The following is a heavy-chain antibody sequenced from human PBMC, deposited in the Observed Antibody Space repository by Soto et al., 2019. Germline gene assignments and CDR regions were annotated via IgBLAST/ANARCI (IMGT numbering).Heavy chain of an antibody. J-gene: IGHJ5*02. D-gene: IGHD6-13*01. CDR3: ARSGIAAAGTAGGWFDP. Sequence: QVQLVQSGAEVKKPGSSVKVSCKASGGTFSSYAISWVRQAPGQELEWMGGIIPIFGTANYAQKFQGRVTITADESTSTAYMELSSLRSEDTAVYYCARSGIAAAGTAGGWFDPWGQGTLVTVSS. V-gene: IGHV1-69*01. CDR1: GGTFSSYA. CDR2: IIPIFGTA.